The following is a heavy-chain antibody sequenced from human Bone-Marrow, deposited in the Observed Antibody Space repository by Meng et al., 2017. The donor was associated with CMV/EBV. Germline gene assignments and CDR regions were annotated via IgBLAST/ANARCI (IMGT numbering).Heavy chain of an antibody. CDR1: GGSISSYY. D-gene: IGHD6-6*01. CDR2: VYYSGST. CDR3: ARLPYSSSSYIVY. Sequence: SETLSLTCTVSGGSISSYYWSWIRQPPGRGLEWIGYVYYSGSTDYNPSPKSRVTISVDTSKNQFSLKLSSVTAADTAVYYCARLPYSSSSYIVYWGQGNRV. V-gene: IGHV4-59*12. J-gene: IGHJ4*02.